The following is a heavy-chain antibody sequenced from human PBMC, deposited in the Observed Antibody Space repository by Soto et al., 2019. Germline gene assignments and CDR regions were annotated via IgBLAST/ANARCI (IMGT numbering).Heavy chain of an antibody. CDR3: ARTYYDFWSGYSLYYFDH. Sequence: PSETLSLTCTVSGGSISSYYWSWIRQPPGKGLEWIGYIYYSGSTNYNPSLKSRVTISVDTSKNQFSLKLSSVTAADTAVYYCARTYYDFWSGYSLYYFDHWGQGTLVTISS. J-gene: IGHJ4*02. CDR2: IYYSGST. D-gene: IGHD3-3*01. V-gene: IGHV4-59*08. CDR1: GGSISSYY.